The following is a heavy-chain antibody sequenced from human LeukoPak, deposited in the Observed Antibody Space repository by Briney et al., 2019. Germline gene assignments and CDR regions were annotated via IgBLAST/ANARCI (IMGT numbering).Heavy chain of an antibody. CDR1: GFTLRNYW. CDR2: ISGDGSVT. J-gene: IGHJ4*01. Sequence: GGSLRLSCTASGFTLRNYWMHWVRQVPGKRLVWVSRISGDGSVTNYADSVQGRLTISRDNAKNILYLQINNLRSEDTAVYYCARYSSSSGGASCYLDYWGHGTLVTVSS. CDR3: ARYSSSSGGASCYLDY. D-gene: IGHD6-6*01. V-gene: IGHV3-74*01.